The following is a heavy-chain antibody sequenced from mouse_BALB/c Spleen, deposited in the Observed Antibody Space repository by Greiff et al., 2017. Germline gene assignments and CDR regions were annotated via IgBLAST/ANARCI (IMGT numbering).Heavy chain of an antibody. V-gene: IGHV1-7*01. CDR1: GYTFTSYW. Sequence: QVQLQQSGAELAKPGASVKMSCKASGYTFTSYWMHWVKQRPGQGLEWIGYINPSTGYTEYNQKFKDKATLTADKSSSTAYMQLSSLTSEDSAVYYCARQLGLRWFAYGGQGTLVTVAA. CDR2: INPSTGYT. D-gene: IGHD3-1*01. J-gene: IGHJ3*01. CDR3: ARQLGLRWFAY.